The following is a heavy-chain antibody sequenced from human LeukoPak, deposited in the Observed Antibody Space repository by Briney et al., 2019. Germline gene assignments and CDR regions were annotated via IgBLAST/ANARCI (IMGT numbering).Heavy chain of an antibody. J-gene: IGHJ4*02. CDR2: ISYSENT. CDR1: GGSISSYS. D-gene: IGHD5-12*01. CDR3: ARRVSGFDHSSYYFDY. V-gene: IGHV4-59*08. Sequence: SETLSLTCTVSGGSISSYSWSWIRQTPRKGLEWIGYISYSENTYDNPSLKSRLTISLDTSKNQISLKLISVTAADTAIYYCARRVSGFDHSSYYFDYWGQGTLVTVSS.